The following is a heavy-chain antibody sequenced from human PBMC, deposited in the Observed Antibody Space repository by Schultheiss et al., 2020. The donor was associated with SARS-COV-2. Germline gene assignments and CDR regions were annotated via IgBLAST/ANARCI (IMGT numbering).Heavy chain of an antibody. CDR3: AKGRLRVDD. J-gene: IGHJ4*02. Sequence: SETLSLTCAVHGGSFRGYSLSCIRQPPGKGLEWIGEINHSGSTFYNSSLKSRVTISIDTSKSQFSLKMNSVTAADTAVYYCAKGRLRVDDWGQGALVTVSS. CDR1: GGSFRGYS. CDR2: INHSGST. V-gene: IGHV4-34*01.